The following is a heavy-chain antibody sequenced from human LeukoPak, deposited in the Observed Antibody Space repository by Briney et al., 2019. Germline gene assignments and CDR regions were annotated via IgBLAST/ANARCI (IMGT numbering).Heavy chain of an antibody. CDR3: ARDLSSRGYTYGTPAFTFDI. Sequence: GGSLRLSCAASGFTFSTYSINWVRQAPGKGLEWVSYISSDSSTIYYADSLKGRFTISRDNAKNSLSLLMNSLRAEDTVVYYCARDLSSRGYTYGTPAFTFDIWGQGTMVTVSS. D-gene: IGHD5-18*01. CDR1: GFTFSTYS. V-gene: IGHV3-48*01. J-gene: IGHJ3*02. CDR2: ISSDSSTI.